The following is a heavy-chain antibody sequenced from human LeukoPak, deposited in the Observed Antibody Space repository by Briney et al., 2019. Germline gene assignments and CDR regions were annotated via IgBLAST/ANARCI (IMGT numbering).Heavy chain of an antibody. CDR1: GGSISSSSYY. CDR3: ARTVQLWSNAFDI. J-gene: IGHJ3*02. D-gene: IGHD5-18*01. CDR2: IYYSGST. V-gene: IGHV4-39*01. Sequence: SETLSLTCTVSGGSISSSSYYWGWIRQPPGKGLEWIGSIYYSGSTYYNPSLKSRVTISVDTSKNQFSLKPSSVTAADTAVYYCARTVQLWSNAFDIWGQGTMVTVSS.